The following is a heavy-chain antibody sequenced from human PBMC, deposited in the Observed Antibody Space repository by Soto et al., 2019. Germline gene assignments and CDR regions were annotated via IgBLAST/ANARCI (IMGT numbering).Heavy chain of an antibody. CDR2: ISGSGGST. CDR3: AKDHPSQLYGMDV. Sequence: LXLSFAASAFTFSIYAMSWGRQAPGKGLEWVSAISGSGGSTYYADSVKGRFTISRDNSKNTLYLQMNSLRAEDTAVYYCAKDHPSQLYGMDVWGQGTTVTVSS. V-gene: IGHV3-23*01. CDR1: AFTFSIYA. J-gene: IGHJ6*02. D-gene: IGHD2-2*01.